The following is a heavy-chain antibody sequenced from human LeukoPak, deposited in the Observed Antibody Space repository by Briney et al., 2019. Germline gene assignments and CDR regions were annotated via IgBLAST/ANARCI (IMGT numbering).Heavy chain of an antibody. Sequence: GGSLRLSCAASGFTFASYAMAWVRQAPGKGLEWVSAIGNSGGNTYYADSVKGRFTISRDNSKNTLYLQMNNLRAEDTALYYCAKDLRYCSAGTRYSEYYFDYWGQGTLVTVSS. J-gene: IGHJ4*02. V-gene: IGHV3-23*01. CDR3: AKDLRYCSAGTRYSEYYFDY. CDR1: GFTFASYA. CDR2: IGNSGGNT. D-gene: IGHD2-15*01.